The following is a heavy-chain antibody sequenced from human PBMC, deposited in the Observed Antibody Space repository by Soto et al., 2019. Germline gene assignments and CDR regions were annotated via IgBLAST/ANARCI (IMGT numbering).Heavy chain of an antibody. CDR3: ARYGRGGSFDY. V-gene: IGHV3-33*01. Sequence: QVQLVESGGGVVQPGRSLRLSCAASGFTFNSYGMHWVRQALGKGLEWVAVIWHDGSNKYDADSVKGRFTISRDNFNNTLYLQMNSLRAEDTAVYYCARYGRGGSFDYWGQGTLVTVSS. CDR2: IWHDGSNK. CDR1: GFTFNSYG. J-gene: IGHJ4*02. D-gene: IGHD2-15*01.